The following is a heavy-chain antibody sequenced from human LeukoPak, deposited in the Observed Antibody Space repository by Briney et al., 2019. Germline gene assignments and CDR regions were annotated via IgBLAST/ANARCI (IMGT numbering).Heavy chain of an antibody. V-gene: IGHV3-74*01. Sequence: PGGSLRLSCAASGFTFSSYWMHWVRQVPGKGLVWVARINPGGSSITYADSVKGRFTISRDNSKNTLYLQMNSLRAEDTAVYYCANNYYGGMDVWGQGTTVTVSS. CDR1: GFTFSSYW. D-gene: IGHD3-10*01. CDR3: ANNYYGGMDV. CDR2: INPGGSSI. J-gene: IGHJ6*02.